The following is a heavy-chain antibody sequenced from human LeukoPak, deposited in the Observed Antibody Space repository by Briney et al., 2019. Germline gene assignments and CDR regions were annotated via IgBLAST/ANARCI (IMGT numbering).Heavy chain of an antibody. CDR1: GFTFSSYG. Sequence: GRSLRLSCAASGFTFSSYGMHWVRQAPGKGLEWVAVISYDGSNKYYADSVKGRFTISRDNSKHTLYLQMNSLRAEDTAVYYCAVSGIYYFDYWGQGTLVTVSS. CDR2: ISYDGSNK. J-gene: IGHJ4*02. D-gene: IGHD5-18*01. V-gene: IGHV3-30*03. CDR3: AVSGIYYFDY.